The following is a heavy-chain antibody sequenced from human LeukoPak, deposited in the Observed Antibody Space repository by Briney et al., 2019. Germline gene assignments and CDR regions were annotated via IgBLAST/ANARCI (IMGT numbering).Heavy chain of an antibody. Sequence: GGSLRLSCAASGFTFSSYGMHWVRQAPGKGLEWVAVIWYDGSNKYYADSVKGRFTISRDNSKNTLYLQMNSLRAEDTAVYYCAHYYYDSSGLYFDYWGQGTLVTVSS. D-gene: IGHD3-22*01. CDR3: AHYYYDSSGLYFDY. CDR1: GFTFSSYG. V-gene: IGHV3-30*02. J-gene: IGHJ4*02. CDR2: IWYDGSNK.